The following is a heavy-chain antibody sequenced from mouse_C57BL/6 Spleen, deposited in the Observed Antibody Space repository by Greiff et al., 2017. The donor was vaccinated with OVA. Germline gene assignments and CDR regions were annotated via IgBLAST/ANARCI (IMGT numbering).Heavy chain of an antibody. CDR3: ARHDYGLDY. J-gene: IGHJ2*01. V-gene: IGHV5-9*01. CDR2: ISGGGGNT. Sequence: EVKVVESGGGLVKPGGSLKLSCAASGFTFSSYTMSWVRQTPEKRLEWVATISGGGGNTYYPDSVKGRFTISRDNAKNTLYLQMSSLRSEDTALYYCARHDYGLDYWGQGTTLTVSS. CDR1: GFTFSSYT. D-gene: IGHD1-1*01.